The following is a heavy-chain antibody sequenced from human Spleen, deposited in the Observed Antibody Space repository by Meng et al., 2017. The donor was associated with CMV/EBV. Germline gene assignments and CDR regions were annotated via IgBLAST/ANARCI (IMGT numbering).Heavy chain of an antibody. CDR2: IRYDGSNK. CDR3: ATVTTDY. Sequence: GESLKISCAASGFTFSSYGMHWVRQAPGKELEWVAFIRYDGSNKYYADSVKGRFTISRDNSKNTLYLQMNSLRAEDTAVYYCATVTTDYWGQGTLVTVSS. CDR1: GFTFSSYG. D-gene: IGHD4-17*01. J-gene: IGHJ4*02. V-gene: IGHV3-30*02.